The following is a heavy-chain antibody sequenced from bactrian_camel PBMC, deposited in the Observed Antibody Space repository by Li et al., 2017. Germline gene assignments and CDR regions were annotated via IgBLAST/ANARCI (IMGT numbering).Heavy chain of an antibody. D-gene: IGHD2*01. J-gene: IGHJ6*01. CDR2: ITTGGTT. CDR1: GYTDSTYV. Sequence: HVQLVESGGGSVQAGGSLRLSCAASGYTDSTYVLAWFRQAPGNEREGVAGITTGGTTVYTDSVKGRFTISKDNPKNTLYLEMNSLKPEDSAMYRCAAESPYCTTRGYPRPDFGYWGQGTQVTVS. CDR3: AAESPYCTTRGYPRPDFGY. V-gene: IGHV3S53*01.